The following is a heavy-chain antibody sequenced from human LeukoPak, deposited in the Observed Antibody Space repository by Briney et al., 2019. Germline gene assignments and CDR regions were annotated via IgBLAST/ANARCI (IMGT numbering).Heavy chain of an antibody. Sequence: GGSLRLSCAASGFTFSSYSMNWVRQAPGKGLEWVSSISSSSSYIYYADSVKGRFTISRDNAKNSLYLQMNSLRAEDTAVYYCATIKSWIQPLDYWGQGTLVTVSS. J-gene: IGHJ4*02. CDR1: GFTFSSYS. V-gene: IGHV3-21*01. D-gene: IGHD5-18*01. CDR2: ISSSSSYI. CDR3: ATIKSWIQPLDY.